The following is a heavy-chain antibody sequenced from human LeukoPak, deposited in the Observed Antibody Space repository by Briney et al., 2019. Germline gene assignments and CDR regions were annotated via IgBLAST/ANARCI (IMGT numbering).Heavy chain of an antibody. CDR2: ISGSGGSS. CDR1: GFTFSFSA. CDR3: AKGRGSSWFTSSYSMDV. J-gene: IGHJ6*03. V-gene: IGHV3-23*01. Sequence: PGGSLRLSCASSGFTFSFSAMTWVRQPPGKGLEWVSPISGSGGSSYYADSVKGRFTISRDNSKNTLYLQMNSLRAEDTAVYYCAKGRGSSWFTSSYSMDVWGEGTTVTVSS. D-gene: IGHD6-13*01.